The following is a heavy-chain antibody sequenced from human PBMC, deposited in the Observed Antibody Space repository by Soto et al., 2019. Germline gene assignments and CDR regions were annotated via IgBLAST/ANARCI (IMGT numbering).Heavy chain of an antibody. CDR1: GFTFSTYS. D-gene: IGHD3-3*01. J-gene: IGHJ6*03. CDR3: AREVGYMYYDFWSGYTNYYYMDV. Sequence: PGGSLRLSCAASGFTFSTYSMNWVRQAPGKGLEWVASLSSGGSYISHADSVKGRFTISRDNAKNSLSLQMNNLRAEDTAVYYCAREVGYMYYDFWSGYTNYYYMDVWGKGTTVTVSS. V-gene: IGHV3-21*04. CDR2: LSSGGSYI.